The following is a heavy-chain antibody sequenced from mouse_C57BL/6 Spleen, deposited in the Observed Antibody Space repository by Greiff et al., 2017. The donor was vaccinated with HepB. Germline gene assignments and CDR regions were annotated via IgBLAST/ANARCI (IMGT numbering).Heavy chain of an antibody. Sequence: DVKLVESGGGLVKPGGSLKLSCAASGFTFSSYAMSWVRQTPEKRLEWVATISHGGSYTYYPDNVQGRFTISRDNAKNNLYLQMSHLKSEDTAMYYCAREGYGSSPFAYWGQGTLLTVSA. CDR1: GFTFSSYA. V-gene: IGHV5-4*01. J-gene: IGHJ3*01. D-gene: IGHD1-1*01. CDR2: ISHGGSYT. CDR3: AREGYGSSPFAY.